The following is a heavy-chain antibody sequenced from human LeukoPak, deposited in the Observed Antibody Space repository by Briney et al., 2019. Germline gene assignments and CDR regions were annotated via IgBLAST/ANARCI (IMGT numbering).Heavy chain of an antibody. Sequence: PGGSLRLSCTVSGFTVSSNSMSWVRQAPGKGLEWVSFIYSDNTHYSDSVKGRFTISRDNSKNTLYLQMNSLRAEDTAVYYCAKDLDIVVVPAATGFGYWGQGTLVTVSS. CDR3: AKDLDIVVVPAATGFGY. V-gene: IGHV3-53*01. CDR1: GFTVSSNS. D-gene: IGHD2-2*01. CDR2: IYSDNT. J-gene: IGHJ4*02.